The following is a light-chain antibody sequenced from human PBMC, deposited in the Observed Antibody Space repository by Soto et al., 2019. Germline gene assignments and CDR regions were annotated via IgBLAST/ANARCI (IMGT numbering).Light chain of an antibody. J-gene: IGKJ2*01. CDR1: QSVSDN. CDR3: QQSNNWPYT. CDR2: GAS. Sequence: EVVMTQSPATLSSSPGEIATLSFRASQSVSDNFAWYQQKPGQAPRLLIYGASTSATGIPARLSGIGSGTEFTLTISSLQSEDVAVYYCQQSNNWPYTFGQGTKLDI. V-gene: IGKV3-15*01.